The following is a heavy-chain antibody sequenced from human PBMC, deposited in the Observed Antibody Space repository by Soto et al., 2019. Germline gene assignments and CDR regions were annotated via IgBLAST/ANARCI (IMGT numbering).Heavy chain of an antibody. CDR3: ARWRTKGETSSSWYFAFDI. V-gene: IGHV1-69*02. Sequence: QVQLVQSGAEVKKPGASVKVSCKASGGTFSSYTISWVRQAPGQGLEWMGRIIPILGIANYAQKFQGRVTITTDKSTRTADMELSSMRSEDTAVYYGARWRTKGETSSSWYFAFDIWGQGTMVTVSS. J-gene: IGHJ3*02. CDR1: GGTFSSYT. D-gene: IGHD6-13*01. CDR2: IIPILGIA.